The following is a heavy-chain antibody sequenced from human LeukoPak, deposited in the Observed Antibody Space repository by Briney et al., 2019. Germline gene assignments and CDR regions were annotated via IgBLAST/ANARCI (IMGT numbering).Heavy chain of an antibody. V-gene: IGHV2-5*02. CDR1: GFSLSTSGVG. D-gene: IGHD5-24*01. J-gene: IGHJ4*02. CDR2: IYWDDDK. Sequence: SGPTLVKPTQTLTLTCTFSGFSLSTSGVGVGWIRQPPGKALEWLALIYWDDDKRYSPSLKSRLTITKDTSKNQVVLTMTNMDPVDTAAYYCARIVEDGYNFDYWGQGTLVTVSS. CDR3: ARIVEDGYNFDY.